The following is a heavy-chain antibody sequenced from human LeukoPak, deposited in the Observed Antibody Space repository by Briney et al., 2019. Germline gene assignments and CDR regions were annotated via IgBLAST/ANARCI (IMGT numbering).Heavy chain of an antibody. V-gene: IGHV1-3*01. CDR2: INAGNGNT. CDR3: ARASPGYSYDYFDY. Sequence: ASVKVSCKASGYIFTSYVMHWVRQAPGQRLEWMGWINAGNGNTKSSQKFQGRVTIIRDTSASTAYMEVSSLRPEDTSVYYCARASPGYSYDYFDYWGQGTLVTVSS. CDR1: GYIFTSYV. D-gene: IGHD5-18*01. J-gene: IGHJ4*02.